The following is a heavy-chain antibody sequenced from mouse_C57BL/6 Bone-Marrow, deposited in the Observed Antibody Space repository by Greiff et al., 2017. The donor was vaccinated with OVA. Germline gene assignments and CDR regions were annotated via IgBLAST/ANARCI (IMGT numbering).Heavy chain of an antibody. CDR2: IDPSDSYT. V-gene: IGHV1-69*01. CDR1: GYTFTSYW. CDR3: ARSGSNYVGAMDY. D-gene: IGHD2-5*01. Sequence: VQLQESGAELVMPGASVKLSCKASGYTFTSYWMHWVKQRPGQGLEWIGEIDPSDSYTNYNQKFKGKSTLTVDKSSSTAYMQLSSLTSEDSAVYDCARSGSNYVGAMDYWGQGTSVTVSS. J-gene: IGHJ4*01.